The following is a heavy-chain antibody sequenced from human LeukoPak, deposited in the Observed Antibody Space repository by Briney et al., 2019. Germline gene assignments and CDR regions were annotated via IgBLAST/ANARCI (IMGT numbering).Heavy chain of an antibody. D-gene: IGHD3-16*02. CDR3: ARGSGSSDYDYVWGSYRYPGDAFDI. CDR1: GFTFSSYW. Sequence: RGSLRLSCAASGFTFSSYWMCWVRQAPGKRLEWVANIKEDGSEKYYVDSVKGRFTISRENAKNSLYLQMNSLRAGDTAVYYCARGSGSSDYDYVWGSYRYPGDAFDIWGQGTMVTVSS. V-gene: IGHV3-7*01. CDR2: IKEDGSEK. J-gene: IGHJ3*02.